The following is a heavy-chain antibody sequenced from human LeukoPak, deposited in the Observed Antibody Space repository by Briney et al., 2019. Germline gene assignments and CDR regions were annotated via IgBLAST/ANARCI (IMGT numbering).Heavy chain of an antibody. Sequence: GSLRLSCAASGFTFSSYWMSWVRQAPGKGLEWIGYIYYSGSAYYNPALKSRVTISVDTSKNQFSLKLSSVTAADTAVYYCARGLAGLVRGGLDVWGKGTTITVSS. CDR3: ARGLAGLVRGGLDV. V-gene: IGHV4-59*06. J-gene: IGHJ6*04. CDR1: GFTFSSYW. CDR2: IYYSGSA. D-gene: IGHD3-10*01.